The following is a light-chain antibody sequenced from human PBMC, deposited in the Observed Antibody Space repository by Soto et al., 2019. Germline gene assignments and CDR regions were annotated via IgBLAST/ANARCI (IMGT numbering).Light chain of an antibody. V-gene: IGKV1-27*01. CDR2: AAS. J-gene: IGKJ4*01. CDR1: QGIGVY. CDR3: QKYNSAPLT. Sequence: DIQMTQSPSSLSESLGDRVTITCRASQGIGVYLAWFQQKPGKVPKLLIYAASALQSGVPSRFSGSGSGTDFTLTISSLQPEDIATYYCQKYNSAPLTFGGWTRVEIK.